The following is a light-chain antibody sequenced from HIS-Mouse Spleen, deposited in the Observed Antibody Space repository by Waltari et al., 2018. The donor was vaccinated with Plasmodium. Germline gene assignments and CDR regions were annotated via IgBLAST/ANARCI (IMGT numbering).Light chain of an antibody. CDR1: KLGDNY. Sequence: SYELTQPPSVSVSPGQTASITCSGAKLGDNYPCWYQQKPGQSPVLVIYQDSKRPSGIPERFSGSNSGNTATLTISGTQAMDEADYYCQAWDSSTAVFGGGTKLTVL. CDR3: QAWDSSTAV. J-gene: IGLJ3*02. CDR2: QDS. V-gene: IGLV3-1*01.